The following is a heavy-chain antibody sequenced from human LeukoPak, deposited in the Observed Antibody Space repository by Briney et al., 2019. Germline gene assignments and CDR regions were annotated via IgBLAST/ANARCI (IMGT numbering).Heavy chain of an antibody. V-gene: IGHV4-30-2*01. CDR1: GGSISSGDYS. D-gene: IGHD3-22*01. Sequence: SQTLSLTCAVSGGSISSGDYSWSWIRQPPGKGLEWIGYIFQSGSTYYNPSLKSRVTISADRSKNQFSLKLSSVTAADTAVYYCARVGYYDSSGYYYYRQEGFDYWGQGTLVTVSS. CDR2: IFQSGST. J-gene: IGHJ4*02. CDR3: ARVGYYDSSGYYYYRQEGFDY.